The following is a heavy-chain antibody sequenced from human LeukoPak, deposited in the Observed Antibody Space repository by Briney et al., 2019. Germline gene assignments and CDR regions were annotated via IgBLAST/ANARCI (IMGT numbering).Heavy chain of an antibody. CDR1: GYTFTSYG. Sequence: ASVKVSCKASGYTFTSYGISWVRQAPGQGLEWMGWISAYNGNTNYAQKLQGRVTMTTDTSTSTAYMELRSLRSDDTAVYYCARDQSSSWYSSLYYYYGMDVWGQGTTVTVSS. V-gene: IGHV1-18*01. D-gene: IGHD6-13*01. CDR2: ISAYNGNT. CDR3: ARDQSSSWYSSLYYYYGMDV. J-gene: IGHJ6*02.